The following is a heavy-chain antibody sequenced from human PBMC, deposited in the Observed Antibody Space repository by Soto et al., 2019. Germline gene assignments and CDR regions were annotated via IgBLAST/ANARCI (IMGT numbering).Heavy chain of an antibody. J-gene: IGHJ2*01. D-gene: IGHD6-19*01. CDR2: IIPIFGTA. CDR3: GQTLVLAVSGPCRFDL. V-gene: IGHV1-69*12. CDR1: GGTFSRYA. Sequence: QVQLVQSGTEVKKPGSSVKVSCKASGGTFSRYAISWVRQAPGQGLEWMGGIIPIFGTANYAQTFQGRVTRTADESESTADTERRRQGAEETAVYYCGQTLVLAVSGPCRFDLWGRGTLVTVTS.